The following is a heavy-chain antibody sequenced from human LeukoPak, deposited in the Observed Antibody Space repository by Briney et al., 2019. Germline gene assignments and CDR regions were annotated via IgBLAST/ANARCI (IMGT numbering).Heavy chain of an antibody. D-gene: IGHD5-18*01. Sequence: VTPSETLSLTCTVSGGSISSRSYYWGWIRQPPGKGLEWIGSIYYSKNTYYNPSLKSRVTISADTSKNQFSLTLGSVSATDTAVYYCVSPRGFSYGYFDYWGQGTLVTVSS. CDR1: GGSISSRSYY. CDR3: VSPRGFSYGYFDY. J-gene: IGHJ4*02. CDR2: IYYSKNT. V-gene: IGHV4-39*01.